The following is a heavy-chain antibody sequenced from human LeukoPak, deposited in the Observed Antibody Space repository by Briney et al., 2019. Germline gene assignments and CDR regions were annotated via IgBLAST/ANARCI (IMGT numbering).Heavy chain of an antibody. Sequence: GGSLRLSCAASGFTFSSYSVTWVRQAPGKGLEWVSSISSSSSYIYYADSVKGRFTISRDNAKNSLYLQMNSLRAEDTAVYYCARVAVTIPYDYWGQGTLVTVSS. D-gene: IGHD4-17*01. CDR2: ISSSSSYI. CDR3: ARVAVTIPYDY. CDR1: GFTFSSYS. V-gene: IGHV3-21*01. J-gene: IGHJ4*02.